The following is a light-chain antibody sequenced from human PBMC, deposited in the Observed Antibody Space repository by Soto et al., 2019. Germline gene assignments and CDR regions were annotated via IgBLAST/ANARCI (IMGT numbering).Light chain of an antibody. CDR3: CSYAGSSTLGHGV. CDR1: SSDVGSYNL. CDR2: EVS. Sequence: QSALTQPASVSGSPGQSITISCTGTSSDVGSYNLVSWYQQHPGKAPKLMIYEVSKRPSGVSNRFSGSKSGNTASLTISGLQAEDEADYYCCSYAGSSTLGHGVFGGGTKLTVL. V-gene: IGLV2-23*02. J-gene: IGLJ3*02.